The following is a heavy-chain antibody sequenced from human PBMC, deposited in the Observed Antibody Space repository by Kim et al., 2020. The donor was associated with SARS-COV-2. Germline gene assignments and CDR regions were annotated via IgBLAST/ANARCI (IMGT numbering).Heavy chain of an antibody. Sequence: SETLSLTCIVSGDSISSTNYYWGWIRQPPGRGLEWIGTIYHSGSTYYNPSLKSRVTISVDTSKSHFSLRLKSVTVADTAIYYCARQSGIAAHQVSDYWGQGTLVTVSS. CDR3: ARQSGIAAHQVSDY. D-gene: IGHD6-6*01. CDR2: IYHSGST. CDR1: GDSISSTNYY. V-gene: IGHV4-39*01. J-gene: IGHJ4*02.